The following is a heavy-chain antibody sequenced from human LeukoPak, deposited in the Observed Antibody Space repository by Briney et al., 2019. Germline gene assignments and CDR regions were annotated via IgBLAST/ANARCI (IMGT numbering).Heavy chain of an antibody. CDR1: GGSISNYY. V-gene: IGHV4-59*01. J-gene: IGHJ3*02. CDR3: AREDSSGYLFNAFDI. CDR2: IYYSGST. D-gene: IGHD3-22*01. Sequence: PSETLSLTCTVSGGSISNYYWSWIRQPPGKGLEWIGYIYYSGSTNYNPSLKSRVTISVDTSKSQFSLNLSSVTAADTAVYYCAREDSSGYLFNAFDIWGQGTFVTVSS.